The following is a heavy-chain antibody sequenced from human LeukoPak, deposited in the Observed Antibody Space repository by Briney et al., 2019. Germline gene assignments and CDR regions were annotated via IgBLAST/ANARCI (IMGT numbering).Heavy chain of an antibody. J-gene: IGHJ4*02. V-gene: IGHV3-30-3*02. CDR2: ISYDGSNK. D-gene: IGHD5-18*01. CDR3: AKFADTAARD. CDR1: GFTFSSYA. Sequence: GGSLRLSCAASGFTFSSYAMHWVRQAPGKGLEWVAVISYDGSNKYYADSVKGRFTISRDNSKNTLYLQMNSLRAEDTAVYYCAKFADTAARDWGQGTLVTVSS.